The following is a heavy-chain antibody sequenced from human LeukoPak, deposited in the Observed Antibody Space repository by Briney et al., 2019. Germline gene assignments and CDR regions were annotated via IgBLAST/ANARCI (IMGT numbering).Heavy chain of an antibody. CDR2: IIPIFGTA. D-gene: IGHD3-16*02. J-gene: IGHJ4*02. CDR3: AREVITFGGVIVRTYYFDY. V-gene: IGHV1-69*13. CDR1: GGTFSSYA. Sequence: ASVKVSCKASGGTFSSYAISWVRQAPGQGLEWMGGIIPIFGTANYAQKFQGRVTITADESTSTAYMELSSLTSEDTAVYYCAREVITFGGVIVRTYYFDYWGQGTLVTVSS.